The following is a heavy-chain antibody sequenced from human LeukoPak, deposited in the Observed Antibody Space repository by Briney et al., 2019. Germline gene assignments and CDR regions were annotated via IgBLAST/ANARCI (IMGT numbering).Heavy chain of an antibody. CDR3: ARGRYYYDSSGYYYFDY. CDR1: GYTFTGYY. V-gene: IGHV1-2*02. Sequence: GASVKVSCKASGYTFTGYYMHWVGQAPGQGREWMGWINPNSGGTNYAQKFQGRVTMTRDTSISTAYMELSRLRSAHTAVYYCARGRYYYDSSGYYYFDYWGQGTLVTVSS. D-gene: IGHD3-22*01. J-gene: IGHJ4*02. CDR2: INPNSGGT.